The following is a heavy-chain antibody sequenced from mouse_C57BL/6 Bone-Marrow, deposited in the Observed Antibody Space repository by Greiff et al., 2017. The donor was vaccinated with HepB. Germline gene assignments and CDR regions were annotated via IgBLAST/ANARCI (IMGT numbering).Heavy chain of an antibody. V-gene: IGHV14-2*01. CDR2: IDPEDGET. Sequence: EVKVVESGAELVKPGASVKLSCTASGFNIKDYYMHWVKQRTEQGLEWIGRIDPEDGETKYAPKFQGKATITADTSSNTAYLQLSSLTSEDTAVYYCANYYGNYGLRAYWGQGTLVTVSA. CDR3: ANYYGNYGLRAY. J-gene: IGHJ3*01. D-gene: IGHD2-1*01. CDR1: GFNIKDYY.